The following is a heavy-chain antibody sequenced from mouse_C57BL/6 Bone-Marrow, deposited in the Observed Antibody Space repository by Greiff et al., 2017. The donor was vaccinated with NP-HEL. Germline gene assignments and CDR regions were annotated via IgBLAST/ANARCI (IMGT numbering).Heavy chain of an antibody. Sequence: QVQLQQPGAELVRPGSSVKLSCKASGYTFTSYWMHWVKQRPIQGLEWIGNIDPSDSETHYNQKFKDKATLTVDKSSSTAYMQLSSLTSEDSAVYYCARSALIYYSYFDYWGQGTTLTVSS. CDR1: GYTFTSYW. CDR3: ARSALIYYSYFDY. J-gene: IGHJ2*01. V-gene: IGHV1-52*01. D-gene: IGHD1-1*01. CDR2: IDPSDSET.